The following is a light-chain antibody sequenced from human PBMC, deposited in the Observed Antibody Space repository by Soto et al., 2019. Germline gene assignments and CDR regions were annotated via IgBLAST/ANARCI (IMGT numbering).Light chain of an antibody. J-gene: IGKJ5*01. Sequence: DIVMTQSPATLSVSPGDRVTLPCRASQNVASSLAWYQHKPGQAPRLLIYGVSTRDTGVPDRFSGSASGTEFTLTISSLQSEDFAVYYCQQYNNWPRTFGQGTRLEI. CDR1: QNVASS. CDR3: QQYNNWPRT. V-gene: IGKV3-15*01. CDR2: GVS.